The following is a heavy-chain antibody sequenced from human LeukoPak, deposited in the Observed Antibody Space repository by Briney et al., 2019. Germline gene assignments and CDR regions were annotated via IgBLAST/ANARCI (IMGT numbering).Heavy chain of an antibody. Sequence: ASVKVSCKGSGYTLTELYMHWVRDAPGKGLEWMGGFDPEDGETIYAQKFQGRVTMTEDTSTDTDYMELSSLRSEDTAVYYCATGILGDAADPQTCECYSMDVWGQGTTVTVSS. CDR3: ATGILGDAADPQTCECYSMDV. J-gene: IGHJ6*02. CDR2: FDPEDGET. D-gene: IGHD3-16*01. V-gene: IGHV1-24*01. CDR1: GYTLTELY.